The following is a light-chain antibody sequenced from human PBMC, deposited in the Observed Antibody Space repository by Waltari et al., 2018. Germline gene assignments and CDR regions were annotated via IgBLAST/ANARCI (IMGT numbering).Light chain of an antibody. Sequence: SCRALQSLVGFSLTWYTPKLGQAPRLLSYGTSSRATGIPDRFSGSGSGTDFTLTISRLEPEDFAVYYCQQYDGIVVTFGGGTKVEI. V-gene: IGKV3-20*01. CDR2: GTS. CDR1: QSLVGFS. J-gene: IGKJ4*01. CDR3: QQYDGIVVT.